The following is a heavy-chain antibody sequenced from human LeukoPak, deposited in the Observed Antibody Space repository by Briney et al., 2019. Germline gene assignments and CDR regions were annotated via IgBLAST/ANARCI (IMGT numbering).Heavy chain of an antibody. J-gene: IGHJ4*02. CDR3: ARDLYCTNGVCYTRLFDY. Sequence: GGSLRLSCAASGFTFSSYSMNWVRQAPGKGLEWVSYISSSSSTIYYADSVKGRFTISRDNAKNSLYLQMNSLRAEDTAVYYCARDLYCTNGVCYTRLFDYWGQGTLVTVSS. V-gene: IGHV3-48*01. CDR1: GFTFSSYS. CDR2: ISSSSSTI. D-gene: IGHD2-8*01.